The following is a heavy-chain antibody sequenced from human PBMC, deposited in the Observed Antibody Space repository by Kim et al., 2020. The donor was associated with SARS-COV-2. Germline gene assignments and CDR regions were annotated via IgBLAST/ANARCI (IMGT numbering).Heavy chain of an antibody. D-gene: IGHD3-10*01. V-gene: IGHV3-23*01. CDR3: APTLRGVISYYYGMDV. J-gene: IGHJ6*02. CDR1: GFTFSSYA. Sequence: GGSLRLSCAASGFTFSSYAMSWVRQAPGKGLEWVSAISGSGGSTYYADSVKGRFTISRDNSKNTLYLQMNSLRAEDTAVYYCAPTLRGVISYYYGMDVWGQGTTVTVSS. CDR2: ISGSGGST.